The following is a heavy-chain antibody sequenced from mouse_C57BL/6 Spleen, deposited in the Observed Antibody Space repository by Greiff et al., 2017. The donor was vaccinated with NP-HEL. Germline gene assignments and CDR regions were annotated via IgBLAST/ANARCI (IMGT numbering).Heavy chain of an antibody. CDR2: INPSNGGT. D-gene: IGHD2-4*01. CDR1: GYTFTSYW. V-gene: IGHV1-53*01. J-gene: IGHJ3*01. Sequence: QVQLQQSGTELVKPGASVKLSCKASGYTFTSYWMHWVKQRPGQGLEWIGNINPSNGGTNYNEKFKSKATLTVDKSSSTAYMQLSSLTSEDSAVYYCARGNYDYDGTWFAYWGQGTLVTVSA. CDR3: ARGNYDYDGTWFAY.